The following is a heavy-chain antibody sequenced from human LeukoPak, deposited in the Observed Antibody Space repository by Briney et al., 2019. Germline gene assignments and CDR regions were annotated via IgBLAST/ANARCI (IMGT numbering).Heavy chain of an antibody. CDR1: GGTFSSYA. CDR3: ASGTMIVEVEYFQH. CDR2: IIPILGIA. J-gene: IGHJ1*01. V-gene: IGHV1-69*04. D-gene: IGHD3-22*01. Sequence: SVKLSCKASGGTFSSYAISWVRQAPGQGLEWMGRIIPILGIANYAQKFQGRVTITADKSTITAYMELSSLRSEDTAVYYCASGTMIVEVEYFQHWGQGTLVTVSS.